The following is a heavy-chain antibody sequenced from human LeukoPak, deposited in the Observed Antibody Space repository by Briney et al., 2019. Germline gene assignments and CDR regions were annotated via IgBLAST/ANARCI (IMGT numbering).Heavy chain of an antibody. CDR3: AKDHSYSISQHYFDY. Sequence: GGSLRLSCAASGFTFDDYAMHWVRQARGKGLERVSGISWNSGNIDYADSVKGRFTISRDNAKNSLYLQMNSLRAEDTALYYCAKDHSYSISQHYFDYWGQGTLVTVSS. V-gene: IGHV3-9*01. J-gene: IGHJ4*02. CDR2: ISWNSGNI. D-gene: IGHD6-6*01. CDR1: GFTFDDYA.